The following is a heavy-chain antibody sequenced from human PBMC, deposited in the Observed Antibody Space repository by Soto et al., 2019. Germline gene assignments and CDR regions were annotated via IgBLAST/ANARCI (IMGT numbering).Heavy chain of an antibody. CDR2: IIPILGIA. J-gene: IGHJ4*02. CDR1: GGTFSSYT. Sequence: QVQLVQSGAEVKKPGSSVKVSCKASGGTFSSYTISWVRQAPGQGLEWMGRIIPILGIANYAQKFQGRVTITADKSTSTAYMELSSLRSEDTAVYYCARGGLSLYGDYEDYWGQGTLVTVSS. V-gene: IGHV1-69*02. D-gene: IGHD4-17*01. CDR3: ARGGLSLYGDYEDY.